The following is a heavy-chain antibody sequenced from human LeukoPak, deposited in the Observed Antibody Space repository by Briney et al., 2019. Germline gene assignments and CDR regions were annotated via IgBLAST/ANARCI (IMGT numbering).Heavy chain of an antibody. Sequence: PSETLSLTCAVYGGSFSGYYWSWIRQPPGKGLEWIGEINHSGSTNYNPSLKSRVTISVDTSKNQFSLKLSSVTAADTAVYYCARGQAYPVGATPYYYYYGMDVWGQGTTVTVSS. CDR3: ARGQAYPVGATPYYYYYGMDV. D-gene: IGHD1-26*01. CDR1: GGSFSGYY. J-gene: IGHJ6*02. CDR2: INHSGST. V-gene: IGHV4-34*01.